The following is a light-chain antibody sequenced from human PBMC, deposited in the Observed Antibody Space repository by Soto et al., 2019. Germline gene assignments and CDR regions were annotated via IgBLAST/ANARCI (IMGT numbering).Light chain of an antibody. CDR1: ESLVHTDGNTY. Sequence: DVVMTQSPPFLPVTLGQPATISCRSRESLVHTDGNTYWSWFQQRPGQSPSRLISKVSNRDSGVPDRFSGSGSGTDFTLEIRRGEAEDVGVYYCLQGLRWPYTFGQGNTLEIK. CDR2: KVS. CDR3: LQGLRWPYT. V-gene: IGKV2-30*02. J-gene: IGKJ2*01.